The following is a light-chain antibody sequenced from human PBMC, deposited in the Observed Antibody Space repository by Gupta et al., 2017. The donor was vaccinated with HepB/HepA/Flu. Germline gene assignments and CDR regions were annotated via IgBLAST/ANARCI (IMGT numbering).Light chain of an antibody. Sequence: SSELTQDPAVSVALGQTVRITCQGDSLRSYYASWYQQKPGQAPVLVIYGKNNRPSGIPDRFSGSSSGNTASLTITRAQAEDEADYYCNSRNSSGNRLGWVFGGGTKLTVL. J-gene: IGLJ3*02. CDR1: SLRSYY. CDR2: GKN. CDR3: NSRNSSGNRLGWV. V-gene: IGLV3-19*01.